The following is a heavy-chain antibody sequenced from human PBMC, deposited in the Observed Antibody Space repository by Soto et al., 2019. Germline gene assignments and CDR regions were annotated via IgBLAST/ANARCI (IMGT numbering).Heavy chain of an antibody. J-gene: IGHJ3*02. D-gene: IGHD3-22*01. V-gene: IGHV1-58*01. Sequence: SVKVSCKASGFTFTSSAVQWVRQARGQRLEWIGWIVVGSGNTNYAQKFQERVTITRDMSTSTAYMELSSLRSEDTAVYYCAAVPGYYDSSGYYHYDAFDIWGQGTMVTVS. CDR3: AAVPGYYDSSGYYHYDAFDI. CDR1: GFTFTSSA. CDR2: IVVGSGNT.